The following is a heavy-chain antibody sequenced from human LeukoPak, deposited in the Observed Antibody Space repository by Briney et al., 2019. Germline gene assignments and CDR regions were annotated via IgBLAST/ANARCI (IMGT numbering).Heavy chain of an antibody. CDR3: ARSQYSSGGGDY. D-gene: IGHD3-22*01. Sequence: ASVKVSCKASGYTFTGYYMHWVRQAPGQGHEWMGWINPNSGGTNYAQKFQGRVTMTTDTSTSTAYMELRSLTSDDTAVYYCARSQYSSGGGDYWGQGTLVSVSS. J-gene: IGHJ4*02. CDR2: INPNSGGT. V-gene: IGHV1-2*02. CDR1: GYTFTGYY.